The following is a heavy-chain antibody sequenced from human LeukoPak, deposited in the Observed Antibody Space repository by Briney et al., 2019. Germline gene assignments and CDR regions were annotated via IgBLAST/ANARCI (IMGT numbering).Heavy chain of an antibody. CDR2: ISSSSSTI. Sequence: GGSLRLSCAASGFTFSSYAMSWVRQAPGKGLEWVSYISSSSSTIYYADSVKGRFTISRDNAKNSLYLQMNSLRAEDTAVYYCARGLNAFDIWGQGTMVTVSS. CDR1: GFTFSSYA. J-gene: IGHJ3*02. CDR3: ARGLNAFDI. V-gene: IGHV3-48*01. D-gene: IGHD6-19*01.